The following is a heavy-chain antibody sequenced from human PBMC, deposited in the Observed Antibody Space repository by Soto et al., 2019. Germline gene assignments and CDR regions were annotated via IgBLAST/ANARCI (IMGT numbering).Heavy chain of an antibody. D-gene: IGHD2-15*01. CDR1: GYTFTSYD. Sequence: ASVKVSCKASGYTFTSYDISWVRQAPGQGLEWMGWISANNGNTNYAQKLQGRVTMTTDTSTSTAYMELGSLRSDDTAVYYCARDSGGYCSGGSCPFAYWGQGTLVTFSS. V-gene: IGHV1-18*01. CDR3: ARDSGGYCSGGSCPFAY. J-gene: IGHJ4*02. CDR2: ISANNGNT.